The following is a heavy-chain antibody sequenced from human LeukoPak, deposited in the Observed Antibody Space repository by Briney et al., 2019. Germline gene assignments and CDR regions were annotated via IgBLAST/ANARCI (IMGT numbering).Heavy chain of an antibody. J-gene: IGHJ4*02. CDR3: ARHPYSSSWYYFDY. CDR1: GFTFSSYW. Sequence: GSLRLSCAASGFTFSSYWMSWIRQPPGKGLEWIGYIYYSGSTNYNPSLKSRVTISVDTSKNQFSLKLSSVTAADTAVYYCARHPYSSSWYYFDYWGQGTLVTVSS. V-gene: IGHV4-59*08. D-gene: IGHD6-13*01. CDR2: IYYSGST.